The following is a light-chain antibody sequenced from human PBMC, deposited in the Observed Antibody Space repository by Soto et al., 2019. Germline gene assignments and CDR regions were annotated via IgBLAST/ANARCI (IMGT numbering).Light chain of an antibody. CDR1: QDISNY. J-gene: IGKJ2*01. Sequence: DIEMTQSPPAMSVSVGDRVTVASQASQDISNYSNWYQQNPGKAPKLLIYDSSDLETGVPSRFSGSGSGTDFNFTISGLEPEDVAKYYCQQYATLPYTFGQGTKLQIK. V-gene: IGKV1-33*01. CDR3: QQYATLPYT. CDR2: DSS.